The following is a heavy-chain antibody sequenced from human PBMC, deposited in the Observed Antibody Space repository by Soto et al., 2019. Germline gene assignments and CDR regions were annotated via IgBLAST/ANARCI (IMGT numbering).Heavy chain of an antibody. D-gene: IGHD6-13*01. Sequence: QVQLQQWGAGLLKPSETLSLTCAVYGGSFSGYYWSWIRQPPGKGLEWIGEINRSGSTNYNPSLKSRVTILVETSKNQFSRKLSSVPAADTVVYYCARPAIAAAVSAFDYWGQGTLVTVSS. V-gene: IGHV4-34*01. CDR2: INRSGST. J-gene: IGHJ4*02. CDR1: GGSFSGYY. CDR3: ARPAIAAAVSAFDY.